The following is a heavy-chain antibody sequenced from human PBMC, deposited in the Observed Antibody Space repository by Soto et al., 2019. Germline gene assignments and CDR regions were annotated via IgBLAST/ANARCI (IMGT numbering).Heavy chain of an antibody. Sequence: QVPLVQSGAEVKKPGASVKVSCKASGYTFTSYGISWVRQAPGQGLEWMGWISAYNGNTNYAQKVQGRLTMTPDTSTRTAYMALRSLRSDDTAVYYCARDSPPVDYWGPGTLGTVSS. CDR1: GYTFTSYG. J-gene: IGHJ4*02. CDR3: ARDSPPVDY. CDR2: ISAYNGNT. V-gene: IGHV1-18*01.